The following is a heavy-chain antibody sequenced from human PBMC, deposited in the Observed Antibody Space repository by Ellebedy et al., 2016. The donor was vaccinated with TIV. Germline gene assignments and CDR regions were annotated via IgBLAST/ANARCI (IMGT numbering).Heavy chain of an antibody. CDR3: ARSGDKSMAFTPSLDY. V-gene: IGHV1-3*01. CDR2: IIVENGNT. CDR1: GYIFSDHT. D-gene: IGHD5-18*01. Sequence: AASVKVSCKASGYIFSDHTIHWVRQAPGQRLEWMGWIIVENGNTRYSQKFQGRVTITRDTSASTAYMELSSLRSEDTAVYYCARSGDKSMAFTPSLDYWGQGTLVTVSS. J-gene: IGHJ4*02.